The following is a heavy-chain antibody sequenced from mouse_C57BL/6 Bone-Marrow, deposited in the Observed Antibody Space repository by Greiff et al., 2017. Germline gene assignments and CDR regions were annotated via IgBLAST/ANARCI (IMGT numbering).Heavy chain of an antibody. V-gene: IGHV2-5*01. CDR3: AIMVTRGGYYAMDY. CDR1: GFSLTSYG. CDR2: IWRGGST. Sequence: VPLQESGPGLVQPSQSLSITFTVSGFSLTSYGVHWVRQSPGKGLEWLGVIWRGGSTDYNAAFMSRLSITKDNSKSQVFFKMNSLQADDTAIYYCAIMVTRGGYYAMDYWGQGTSVTVSS. D-gene: IGHD2-1*01. J-gene: IGHJ4*01.